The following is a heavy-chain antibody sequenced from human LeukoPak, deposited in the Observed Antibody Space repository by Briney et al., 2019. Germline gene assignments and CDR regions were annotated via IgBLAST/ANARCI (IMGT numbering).Heavy chain of an antibody. CDR2: IYPGDSDT. CDR1: GYSFTSYW. D-gene: IGHD2-2*01. Sequence: GESLKISCKGSGYSFTSYWIGWVRQMPGKGLEWMGIIYPGDSDTRYSPSFQGHVTISADKPISTAYLQWSSLKASDTAMYYCARHGDCSSTSCLKAGFDPWGQGTLVTVSS. CDR3: ARHGDCSSTSCLKAGFDP. J-gene: IGHJ5*02. V-gene: IGHV5-51*01.